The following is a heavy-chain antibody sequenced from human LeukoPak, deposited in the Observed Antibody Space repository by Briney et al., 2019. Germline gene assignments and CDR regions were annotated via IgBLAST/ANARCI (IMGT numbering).Heavy chain of an antibody. Sequence: PSETLSLTCTVSGGSISSSSYYWGWIRQPPGKGLEWIGRIYYSGSTHYNPSLKSRVIMSVDTSKNQFSLKLSSVTATDTAVYYCVGRLSSSSWYWFDPWGQGTLVTVSS. CDR1: GGSISSSSYY. CDR2: IYYSGST. V-gene: IGHV4-39*01. J-gene: IGHJ5*02. D-gene: IGHD6-13*01. CDR3: VGRLSSSSWYWFDP.